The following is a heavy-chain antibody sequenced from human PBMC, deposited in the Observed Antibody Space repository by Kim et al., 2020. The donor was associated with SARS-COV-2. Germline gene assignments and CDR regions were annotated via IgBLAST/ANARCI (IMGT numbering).Heavy chain of an antibody. D-gene: IGHD4-17*01. J-gene: IGHJ4*02. CDR2: IYYSGST. CDR3: AREGTTVTTFDY. V-gene: IGHV4-30-4*01. CDR1: GGSISSGDYY. Sequence: SETLSLTCTVSGGSISSGDYYWSWIRQPPGKGLEWIGYIYYSGSTYYNPSLKSRVTISVDTSKNQFSLKLSSVTAADTAVYYCAREGTTVTTFDYWGQGTLVTVSS.